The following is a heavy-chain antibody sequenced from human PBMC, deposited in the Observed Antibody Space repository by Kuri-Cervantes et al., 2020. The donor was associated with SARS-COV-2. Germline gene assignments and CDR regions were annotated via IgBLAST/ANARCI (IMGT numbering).Heavy chain of an antibody. D-gene: IGHD3-3*01. Sequence: ASVKVSCKASGYTFTNNDVNWLRQASGQGLEWMGGFDPEDGETIYAQKFQGRVTMTEDTSTDTAYMELSSLRSEDTAVYYCATTPPSWSGYYTYYFDYWGQGTLVTVSS. J-gene: IGHJ4*02. CDR2: FDPEDGET. CDR3: ATTPPSWSGYYTYYFDY. CDR1: GYTFTNND. V-gene: IGHV1-24*01.